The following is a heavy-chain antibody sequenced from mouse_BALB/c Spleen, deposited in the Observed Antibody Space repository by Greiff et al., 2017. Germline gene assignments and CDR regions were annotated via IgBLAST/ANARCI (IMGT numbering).Heavy chain of an antibody. CDR3: ARADYGSSYDGFAY. V-gene: IGHV5-17*02. Sequence: DVKLVESGGGLVQPGGSRKLSCAASGFTFSSFGMHWVRQAPEKGLEWVAYISSGSSTIYYADTVKGRFTISRDNPKNTLFLQMTSLRSEDTAMYYCARADYGSSYDGFAYWGQGTLVTVSA. D-gene: IGHD1-1*01. CDR1: GFTFSSFG. CDR2: ISSGSSTI. J-gene: IGHJ3*01.